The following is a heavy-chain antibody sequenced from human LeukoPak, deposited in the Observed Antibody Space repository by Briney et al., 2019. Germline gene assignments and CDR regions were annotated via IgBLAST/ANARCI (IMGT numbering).Heavy chain of an antibody. CDR1: GYTFTSYG. V-gene: IGHV1-69*06. D-gene: IGHD6-13*01. CDR2: IIPIFGTA. CDR3: ARARLIIAAAAYYYYYYMDV. J-gene: IGHJ6*03. Sequence: GASVKVSCKASGYTFTSYGISWVRQAPGQGLEWMGGIIPIFGTANYAQKFQGRVTITADKSTSTAYMELSSLRSEDTAVYYCARARLIIAAAAYYYYYYMDVWGKGTTVTVSS.